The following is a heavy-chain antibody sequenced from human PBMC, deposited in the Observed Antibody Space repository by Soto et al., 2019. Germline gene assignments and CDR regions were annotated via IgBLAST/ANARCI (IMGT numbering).Heavy chain of an antibody. J-gene: IGHJ4*02. CDR1: GFPFSSFV. V-gene: IGHV3-30-3*01. CDR3: AIGRDPYNYNY. Sequence: HPGGSLRLSCAASGFPFSSFVMHWVRQAPGKGLEWVAVISNDGNNQNYADSVKGRLTISRDNSLSTLYLQMSSLRPDDTAVYYCAIGRDPYNYNYWGRGTLVT. CDR2: ISNDGNNQ. D-gene: IGHD5-12*01.